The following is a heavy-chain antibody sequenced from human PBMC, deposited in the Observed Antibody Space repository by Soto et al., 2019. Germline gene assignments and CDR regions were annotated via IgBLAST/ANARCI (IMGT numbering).Heavy chain of an antibody. Sequence: ASVKVSCKASGGTFSSYAISWVRQAPGQGLEWMGGINPISGGTNYAQKFQGRVTMTGDKSISTAYMELSRLRSDDTAVYYCARALDASRAAAGYYYYYGMDVWVQGTTVTVSS. D-gene: IGHD6-13*01. CDR2: INPISGGT. CDR3: ARALDASRAAAGYYYYYGMDV. J-gene: IGHJ6*01. V-gene: IGHV1-2*02. CDR1: GGTFSSYA.